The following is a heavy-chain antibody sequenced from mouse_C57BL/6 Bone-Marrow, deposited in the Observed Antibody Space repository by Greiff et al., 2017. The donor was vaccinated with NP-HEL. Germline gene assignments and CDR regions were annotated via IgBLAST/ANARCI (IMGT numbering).Heavy chain of an antibody. V-gene: IGHV7-1*01. D-gene: IGHD2-10*01. CDR1: GFTFSDFY. J-gene: IGHJ1*03. Sequence: EVKVVESGGGLVQSGRSLRLSCATSGFTFSDFYMEWVRQAPGKGLEWIAASRNKANDYTTEYSASVKGRFIVSRDTSQSILYLQMNALRAEDTAIYYCARDAGLLNWYFDVWGTGTTVTVSS. CDR2: SRNKANDYTT. CDR3: ARDAGLLNWYFDV.